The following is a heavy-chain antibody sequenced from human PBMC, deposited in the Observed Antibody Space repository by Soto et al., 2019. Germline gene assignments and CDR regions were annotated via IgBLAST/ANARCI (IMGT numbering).Heavy chain of an antibody. CDR3: ARGLNWNCDFDY. J-gene: IGHJ4*02. D-gene: IGHD1-7*01. CDR2: INPSGGST. CDR1: GYAFTSYY. Sequence: ASVKVSCKAPGYAFTSYYMHWVRQAPGQGLEWMGIINPSGGSTSYAQKFQGRVTMTRDTSTSTVYMELSSLRSEDTAVYYCARGLNWNCDFDYWGQGTLVTVSS. V-gene: IGHV1-46*01.